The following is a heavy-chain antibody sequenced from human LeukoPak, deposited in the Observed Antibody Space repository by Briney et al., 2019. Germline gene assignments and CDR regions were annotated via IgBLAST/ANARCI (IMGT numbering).Heavy chain of an antibody. CDR1: GFTFSSYA. J-gene: IGHJ6*03. CDR3: ARGIYCSSTSCYYYMDV. V-gene: IGHV3-21*01. Sequence: PGGSLRLSCAASGFTFSSYAMSWVRQAPGKGLEWVSAISGSGGNIYYADSVKGRFTISRDNAKNSLYLQMNSLRAEDTAVYYCARGIYCSSTSCYYYMDVWGKGTTVTVSS. D-gene: IGHD2-2*01. CDR2: ISGSGGNI.